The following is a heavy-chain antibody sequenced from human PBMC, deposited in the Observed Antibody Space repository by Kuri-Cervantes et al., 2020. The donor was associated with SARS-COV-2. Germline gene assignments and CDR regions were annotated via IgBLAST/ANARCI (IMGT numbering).Heavy chain of an antibody. V-gene: IGHV1-8*03. CDR2: MNPNSGNT. CDR1: GYTFTSYD. J-gene: IGHJ5*02. D-gene: IGHD3-3*01. CDR3: ARGTTIFGVAIWFDP. Sequence: ASVKVSCKASGYTFTSYDINWVRQATGQGLEWMGWMNPNSGNTGYAQKFQGRVTITRNTSISTAYMNLSSLRSEDTAVYYCARGTTIFGVAIWFDPWGQGTLVTVSS.